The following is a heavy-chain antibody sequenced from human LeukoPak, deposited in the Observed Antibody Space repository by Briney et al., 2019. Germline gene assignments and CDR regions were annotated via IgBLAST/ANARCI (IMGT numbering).Heavy chain of an antibody. CDR3: ARHGTSGTNLNWFDP. CDR2: INHSGST. V-gene: IGHV4-34*01. Sequence: SETLSLTCAVYGGSFSDSYWSWIRQPPGKGLEWVGEINHSGSTNYNPSLKSRVTISVDTSKNQFSLKLSSVTAADTAVYYCARHGTSGTNLNWFDPWGQGTLVTVSS. CDR1: GGSFSDSY. D-gene: IGHD1-1*01. J-gene: IGHJ5*02.